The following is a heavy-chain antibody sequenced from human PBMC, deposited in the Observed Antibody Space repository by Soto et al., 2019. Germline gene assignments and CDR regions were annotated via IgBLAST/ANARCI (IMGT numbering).Heavy chain of an antibody. Sequence: EVQLVQSGAEVKKPGESLKISCKGSGYSFTSYWIGWVRQMPGKGLEGMGIIYPGDSDTRYSPSFQGQVTISADKSISTAYLQWSSLKASDTAMYDCASAMIRRKNYYGMDVWGQGTTVTVSS. J-gene: IGHJ6*02. CDR2: IYPGDSDT. CDR3: ASAMIRRKNYYGMDV. CDR1: GYSFTSYW. V-gene: IGHV5-51*03. D-gene: IGHD3-10*01.